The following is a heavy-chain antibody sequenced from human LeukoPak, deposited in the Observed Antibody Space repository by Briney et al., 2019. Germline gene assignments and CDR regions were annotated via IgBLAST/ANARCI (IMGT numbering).Heavy chain of an antibody. V-gene: IGHV3-48*01. CDR3: AKAAVDYYYYMDV. CDR1: GFTFSSYS. CDR2: ISSSSSTI. Sequence: GGSLRLSCAASGFTFSSYSMNWVRQAPGKGLEWVSYISSSSSTIYYADSVKGRFTISRDKAKNSLYLQMNSLRAEDTAVYYCAKAAVDYYYYMDVWGKGTTVTVSS. J-gene: IGHJ6*03.